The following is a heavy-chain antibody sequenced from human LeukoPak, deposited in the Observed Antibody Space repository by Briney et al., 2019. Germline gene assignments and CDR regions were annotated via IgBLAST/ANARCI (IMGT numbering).Heavy chain of an antibody. Sequence: GGSLRLSCVASGFILGDNWMGWVRQAPGKGLEWVANINPHGTEKYYADSLEGRFSVSRDNAKNSLYLQLNSLRAEDTAVYYCAREPIYCSGGSCRTTGMDVWGKGTTVTVSS. D-gene: IGHD2-15*01. CDR2: INPHGTEK. CDR3: AREPIYCSGGSCRTTGMDV. V-gene: IGHV3-7*01. CDR1: GFILGDNW. J-gene: IGHJ6*03.